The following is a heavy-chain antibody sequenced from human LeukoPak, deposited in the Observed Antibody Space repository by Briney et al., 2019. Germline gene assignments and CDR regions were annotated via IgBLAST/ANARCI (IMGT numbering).Heavy chain of an antibody. CDR3: VRDRIVVATSNWFDP. Sequence: GGSLRLSCAASGFTFRNYAMHWVRQAPGKGLEWVGVISSDGSNKYYTDSVTGRFTISRDNSNNTLYLQMNSLRPEDTAVYYCVRDRIVVATSNWFDPWGQGTLVTVSS. D-gene: IGHD2-15*01. CDR2: ISSDGSNK. J-gene: IGHJ5*02. CDR1: GFTFRNYA. V-gene: IGHV3-30*04.